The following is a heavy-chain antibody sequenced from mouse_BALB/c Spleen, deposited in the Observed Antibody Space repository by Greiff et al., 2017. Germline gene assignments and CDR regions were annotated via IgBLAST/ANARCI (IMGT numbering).Heavy chain of an antibody. V-gene: IGHV1S29*02. CDR1: GYTFTDYN. CDR3: AREETSAY. CDR2: IYPYNGGT. Sequence: EVQLQQSGPELVKPGASVKISCKASGYTFTDYNMHWVKQSHGKSLEWIGYIYPYNGGTGYNQKFKSKATLTVDNSSSTAYMELRSLTSEDSAVYYCAREETSAYWGQGTLVTVSA. J-gene: IGHJ3*01.